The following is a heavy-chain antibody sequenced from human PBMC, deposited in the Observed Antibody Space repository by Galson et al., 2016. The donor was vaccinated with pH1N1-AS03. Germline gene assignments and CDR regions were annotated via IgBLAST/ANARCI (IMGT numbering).Heavy chain of an antibody. CDR2: ISYSGST. Sequence: SETLSLTCNVSGGSITRSGYSWGWVRQPPGKGLQWIGSISYSGSTYYNPSLKRRVSMSVDTSKNLFPRKLRSVTAADTAVYYCAREDSSGYFLIDSWGQGTLVTVPS. D-gene: IGHD3-22*01. CDR1: GGSITRSGYS. V-gene: IGHV4-39*06. J-gene: IGHJ4*02. CDR3: AREDSSGYFLIDS.